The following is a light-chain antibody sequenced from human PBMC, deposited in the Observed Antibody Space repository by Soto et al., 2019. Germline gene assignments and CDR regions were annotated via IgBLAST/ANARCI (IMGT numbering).Light chain of an antibody. Sequence: QSVLTQPASVSGSPGQSITISCTGTSSDVGLYDYVSWYQQHPGKAPQLMIYAVSNRPSGVSNRFSASKSGNTASLFISGLQAEDEADYYCSLYISGSTYVFGTGTKVTVL. CDR3: SLYISGSTYV. J-gene: IGLJ1*01. CDR1: SSDVGLYDY. V-gene: IGLV2-14*01. CDR2: AVS.